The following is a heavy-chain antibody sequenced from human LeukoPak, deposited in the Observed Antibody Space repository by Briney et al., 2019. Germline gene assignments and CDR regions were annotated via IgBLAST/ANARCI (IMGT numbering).Heavy chain of an antibody. CDR2: VYYSGST. J-gene: IGHJ3*02. Sequence: SETLSPTCTVSGGSFSGYYWSWIRQPPGKGLEWIGNVYYSGSTNYSPSLKSRVTISVDTSKNQFSLRLSSVTAADTAVYFCAREITVDTAMVAAFDIWGQGTMVTVSS. CDR3: AREITVDTAMVAAFDI. V-gene: IGHV4-59*12. CDR1: GGSFSGYY. D-gene: IGHD5-18*01.